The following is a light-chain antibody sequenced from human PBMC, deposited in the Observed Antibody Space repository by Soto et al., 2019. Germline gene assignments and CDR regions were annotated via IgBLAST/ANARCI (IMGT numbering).Light chain of an antibody. V-gene: IGLV2-14*03. CDR2: DVS. CDR1: SS. Sequence: QSALTQPASVSGSPGQSITISCAGASSVSWYQHRPGKAPKLILYDVSSRTSGVSNRFSGSKSGNTAFLTISGLQAEDEADYYCSSYTSSRTWVFGAGTKLTVL. CDR3: SSYTSSRTWV. J-gene: IGLJ3*02.